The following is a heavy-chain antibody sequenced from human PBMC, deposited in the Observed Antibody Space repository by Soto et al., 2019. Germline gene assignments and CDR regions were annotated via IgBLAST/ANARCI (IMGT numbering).Heavy chain of an antibody. CDR3: ARGTPTTGLDY. CDR1: GFRVGNLW. V-gene: IGHV3-74*01. CDR2: IDNDGIGK. Sequence: GGALRVSSVDFGFRVGNLWGDPVRQAPGKGLEWDARIDNDGIGKSYADSVKGRFTISRDNAKNTLYLQMNSLRAEDTAVYYWARGTPTTGLDYWGQGTLVTVSS. D-gene: IGHD1-1*01. J-gene: IGHJ4*02.